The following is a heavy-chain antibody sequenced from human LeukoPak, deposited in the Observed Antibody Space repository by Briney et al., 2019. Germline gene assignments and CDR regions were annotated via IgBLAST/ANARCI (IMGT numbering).Heavy chain of an antibody. J-gene: IGHJ4*02. Sequence: PGGSLRLSCAASGFTFSSYAMSWVRQAPGKGLEWVSTISGSGSSTDYADSVKGRFTISRDNSKNTLYLQMNSLRAEDTAVYYCAKVRSITMVRGVQFDYWGQGTLVTVSS. CDR2: ISGSGSST. CDR1: GFTFSSYA. D-gene: IGHD3-10*01. CDR3: AKVRSITMVRGVQFDY. V-gene: IGHV3-23*01.